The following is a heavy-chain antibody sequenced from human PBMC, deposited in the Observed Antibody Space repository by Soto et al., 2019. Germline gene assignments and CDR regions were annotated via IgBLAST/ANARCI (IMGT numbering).Heavy chain of an antibody. CDR3: TTASPTGPDI. J-gene: IGHJ3*02. CDR1: GFTFSNAW. D-gene: IGHD1-1*01. V-gene: IGHV3-15*07. CDR2: IKSKTGGGTT. Sequence: PGGSLRLSCAASGFTFSNAWMNWVRQAPGKGLEWVGRIKSKTGGGTTDYAAPVKGRFTISRDDSKNTLYLQMNSLKTEDTAVYYCTTASPTGPDIWGQGTMVTVSS.